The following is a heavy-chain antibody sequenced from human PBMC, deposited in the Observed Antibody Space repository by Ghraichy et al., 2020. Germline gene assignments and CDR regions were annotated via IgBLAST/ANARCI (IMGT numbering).Heavy chain of an antibody. CDR2: ISYGGRT. J-gene: IGHJ6*02. CDR1: GGSVSSYF. CDR3: ARDASNAVNGLFYGVDV. V-gene: IGHV4-59*02. D-gene: IGHD1-1*01. Sequence: SQTLSLTCTVSGGSVSSYFWTWIRQPPGKELEWIGQISYGGRTNYNPSLKSRLTISVDTSKNQFSLKLTSVTAADTAVYYCARDASNAVNGLFYGVDVWGRGTTVTVSS.